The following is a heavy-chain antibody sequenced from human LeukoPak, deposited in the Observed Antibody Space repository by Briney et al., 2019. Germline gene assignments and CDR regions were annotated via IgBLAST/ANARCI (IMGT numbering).Heavy chain of an antibody. J-gene: IGHJ4*02. CDR2: ITVASGNT. Sequence: ASVKVSFKTLEYTFITSSIYWVRQAPGQRLEWLGWITVASGNTRYSENLQGRVTLTRDTSANTAYMELRNLKSEDTAVYYCVGGSLGFWGQGTLVTVSP. V-gene: IGHV1-3*01. CDR1: EYTFITSS. CDR3: VGGSLGF.